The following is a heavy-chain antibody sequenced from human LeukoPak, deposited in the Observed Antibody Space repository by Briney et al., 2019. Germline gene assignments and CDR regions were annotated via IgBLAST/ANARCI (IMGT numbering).Heavy chain of an antibody. J-gene: IGHJ3*02. V-gene: IGHV1-18*01. CDR3: ARGQVGATPDDAFDI. D-gene: IGHD1-26*01. CDR1: GYTFTSYD. CDR2: ISAYNGNT. Sequence: ASVKVSCKASGYTFTSYDISWVRQAPGQGLEWMGWISAYNGNTNYAQNLQGRVTMTTDTSTSTAYMELRSLRSDDTAVYYCARGQVGATPDDAFDIWGQGTMVTVSS.